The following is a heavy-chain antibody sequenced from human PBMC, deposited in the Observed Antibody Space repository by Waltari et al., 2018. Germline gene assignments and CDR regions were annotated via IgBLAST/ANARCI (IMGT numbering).Heavy chain of an antibody. J-gene: IGHJ4*02. V-gene: IGHV4-39*01. Sequence: QLQLQESGPGLVKPSETLSLTCTVSGGSISSSRYYWGWIRQPPGKGLEWIGSIYYSGSTYYNPSLKSRVTISVDTSKNQFSLKLSSVTAADTAVYYCASSMVRGVKVYYFDYWGQGTLVTVSS. CDR2: IYYSGST. CDR1: GGSISSSRYY. CDR3: ASSMVRGVKVYYFDY. D-gene: IGHD3-10*01.